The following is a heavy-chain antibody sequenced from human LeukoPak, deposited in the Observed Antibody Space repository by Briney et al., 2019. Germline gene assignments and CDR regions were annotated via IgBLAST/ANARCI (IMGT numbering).Heavy chain of an antibody. D-gene: IGHD5-18*01. V-gene: IGHV3-21*04. CDR3: AKDDGYSYGYYPSYYYYYGMDV. CDR1: GFTFSGYS. J-gene: IGHJ6*02. CDR2: ISRAGSYK. Sequence: NPGGSLRLSCAASGFTFSGYSLNWVRQAPGKGLEWVSSISRAGSYKHYADSVKGRFTISRDNSKNTLYLQMNSLRAEDTAVYYCAKDDGYSYGYYPSYYYYYGMDVWGQGTTVTVSS.